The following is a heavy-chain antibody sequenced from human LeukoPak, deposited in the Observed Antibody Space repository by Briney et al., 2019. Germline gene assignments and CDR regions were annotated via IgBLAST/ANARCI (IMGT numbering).Heavy chain of an antibody. D-gene: IGHD3-10*01. CDR1: GGSISSYY. Sequence: PSETLSLTCTISGGSISSYYWSWIRQPPGKRLEWIGYISYSGSTNYNPSLKSRVTISVDTSKNQFSLKLSSMTAADTAVYYCAREVHEVYGFSRGMDVWGQGTTVTVSS. CDR2: ISYSGST. CDR3: AREVHEVYGFSRGMDV. J-gene: IGHJ6*02. V-gene: IGHV4-59*01.